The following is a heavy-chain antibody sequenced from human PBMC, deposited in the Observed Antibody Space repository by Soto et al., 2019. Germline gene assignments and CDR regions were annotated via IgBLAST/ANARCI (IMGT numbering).Heavy chain of an antibody. CDR2: IIPIFGTA. Sequence: QAQLEQSGGEVKKPGSSVKVSCKASRVAFSKFIVTWVRQAPGLGLEWVGGIIPIFGTANYAQKFQGRVTITADESTSTSYMEVNNLRSEDTAVYYXAKVRYSSPMGYYYGM. V-gene: IGHV1-69*01. D-gene: IGHD6-19*01. CDR3: AKVRYSSPMGYYYGM. J-gene: IGHJ6*01. CDR1: RVAFSKFI.